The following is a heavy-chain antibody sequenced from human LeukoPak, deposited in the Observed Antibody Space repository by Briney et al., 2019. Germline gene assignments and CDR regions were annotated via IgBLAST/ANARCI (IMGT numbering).Heavy chain of an antibody. CDR1: GFTLSSYW. V-gene: IGHV3-7*01. CDR3: ARFISLGA. J-gene: IGHJ5*02. D-gene: IGHD3-16*01. Sequence: GGSLRLSCTASGFTLSSYWMSWVRQAPGKGLEWVANIKEDGSEKYYVDSVKGRFTISRDNAKNSLYLQMDSLRAEDTAVYYCARFISLGAWGQGTLVTVSS. CDR2: IKEDGSEK.